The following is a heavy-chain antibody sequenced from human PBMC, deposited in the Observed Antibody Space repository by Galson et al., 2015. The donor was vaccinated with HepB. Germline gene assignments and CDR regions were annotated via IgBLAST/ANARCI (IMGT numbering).Heavy chain of an antibody. D-gene: IGHD1-26*01. CDR3: ARGDSGSYDYFDY. J-gene: IGHJ4*02. CDR1: GGTFSSYA. Sequence: SVKVSCKASGGTFSSYAISWVRQAPGQGLEWMGGIIPIFGTANYAQKFQGRVTITADESTSTDYMELSSLRSEDTAVYYCARGDSGSYDYFDYWGQGTLVTVSS. V-gene: IGHV1-69*13. CDR2: IIPIFGTA.